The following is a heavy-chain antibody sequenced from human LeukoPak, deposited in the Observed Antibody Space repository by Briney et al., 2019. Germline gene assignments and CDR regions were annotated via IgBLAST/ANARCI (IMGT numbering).Heavy chain of an antibody. CDR2: ISWNSDRI. CDR3: GKDIYRADYDFWSGYDY. CDR1: GFTFDDYT. J-gene: IGHJ4*02. Sequence: GRSLRLSCAASGFTFDDYTMHWVRQAPGKGLEWVSGISWNSDRIGYADSVKGRFIISRDNAKNSLYLQMNSLRAEDTALYYCGKDIYRADYDFWSGYDYWGQGTLVTVSS. D-gene: IGHD3-3*01. V-gene: IGHV3-9*01.